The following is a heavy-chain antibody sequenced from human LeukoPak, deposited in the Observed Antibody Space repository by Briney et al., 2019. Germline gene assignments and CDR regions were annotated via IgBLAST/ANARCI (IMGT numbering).Heavy chain of an antibody. CDR3: ATWAFYHDLDV. CDR1: GFAFHALA. V-gene: IGHV3-43*02. J-gene: IGHJ6*02. Sequence: GGSLRLSCAASGFAFHALAMQWVRQAPGKGLEWVSLINSDGGKTYYADSVRGRFTISRDNSKNSLYLQMNSLRTEDTALYYCATWAFYHDLDVWGQGTTVTVSS. D-gene: IGHD1-26*01. CDR2: INSDGGKT.